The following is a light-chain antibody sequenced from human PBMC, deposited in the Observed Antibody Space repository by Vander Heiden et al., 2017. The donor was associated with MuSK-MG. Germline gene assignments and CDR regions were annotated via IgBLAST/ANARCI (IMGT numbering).Light chain of an antibody. CDR2: DVT. J-gene: IGLJ1*01. V-gene: IGLV2-11*01. Sequence: SALTQPRSVSGSPGQSVTISCTVSSDDVGYYNTVAWYQKHPTKAPKVLIYDVTKRPSGVPDRFSGSKSGTTASLTISGLQADDEADYYCCSYAGRYIFESFGTGTKVTVL. CDR1: SDDVGYYNT. CDR3: CSYAGRYIFES.